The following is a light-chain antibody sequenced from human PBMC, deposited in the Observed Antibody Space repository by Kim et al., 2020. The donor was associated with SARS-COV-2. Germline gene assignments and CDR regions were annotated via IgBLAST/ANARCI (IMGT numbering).Light chain of an antibody. CDR2: LGS. CDR3: MQALQTPRT. V-gene: IGKV2-28*01. Sequence: DIVMTQSPLSLPVTPGEPASISCKSSQSLLYSNGHTYLDWYLQKPGQSPQLLIYLGSNQASGVPDRFSGSGAGTDFTLKISIVEAEDAGVYYCMQALQTPRTFGQGTKLEI. J-gene: IGKJ2*01. CDR1: QSLLYSNGHTY.